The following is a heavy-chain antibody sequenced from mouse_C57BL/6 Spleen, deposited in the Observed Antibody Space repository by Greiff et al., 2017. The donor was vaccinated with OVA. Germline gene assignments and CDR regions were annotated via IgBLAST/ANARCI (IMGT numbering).Heavy chain of an antibody. D-gene: IGHD1-1*01. Sequence: EVKLEESGEGLVKPGGSLKLSCAASGFTFSSYAMSWVRQTPEKRLEWVAYISSGGDYIYYADTVKGRFTISRDNARNTLYLQMSSLKSEDTAMYYCTRDGDYGSSYRYFDVWGTGTTVTVSS. CDR2: ISSGGDYI. V-gene: IGHV5-9-1*02. J-gene: IGHJ1*03. CDR1: GFTFSSYA. CDR3: TRDGDYGSSYRYFDV.